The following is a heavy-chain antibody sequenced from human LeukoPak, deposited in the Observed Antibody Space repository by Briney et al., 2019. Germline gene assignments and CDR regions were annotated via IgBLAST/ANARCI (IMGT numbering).Heavy chain of an antibody. CDR3: ARQGISSWYPDNWFDP. J-gene: IGHJ5*02. Sequence: SETLSLTCTVSGGSISCYYWSWIRQPPGKGLEWIGYIYYSGSTNYNPSLKSRVTISVDTSKNQFSLTLSSVTAADPAVYCSARQGISSWYPDNWFDPWGQGTLVTVSS. CDR1: GGSISCYY. D-gene: IGHD6-13*01. V-gene: IGHV4-59*08. CDR2: IYYSGST.